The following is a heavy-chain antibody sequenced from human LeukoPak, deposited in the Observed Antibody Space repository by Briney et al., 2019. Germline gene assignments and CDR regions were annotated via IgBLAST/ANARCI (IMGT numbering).Heavy chain of an antibody. CDR2: ISGSGGST. CDR1: GFTFSSYA. V-gene: IGHV3-23*01. D-gene: IGHD4-17*01. Sequence: TGGSLRLSCAASGFTFSSYAMSWVRQAPGKGLEWVSAISGSGGSTYYADSVKGRFTISRDNSKNTLYLQMNSLRAEDTAVYYCAIQHSMVTNGRGWFDPWGQGTLVTVSS. CDR3: AIQHSMVTNGRGWFDP. J-gene: IGHJ5*02.